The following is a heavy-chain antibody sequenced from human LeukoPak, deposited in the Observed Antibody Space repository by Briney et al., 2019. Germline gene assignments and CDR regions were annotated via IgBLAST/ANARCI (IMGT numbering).Heavy chain of an antibody. CDR1: GYTFTSYD. Sequence: GASVKVSCKAYGYTFTSYDINWVRQAAGQGLEWMGWMNPNSGDTGYVEKFQGRVTMTRDTSITTAYMELSSLRSEDTAVYYCTRSGFGGGVHFDYWGQGTPVTVSS. CDR3: TRSGFGGGVHFDY. D-gene: IGHD3-16*01. J-gene: IGHJ4*02. V-gene: IGHV1-8*01. CDR2: MNPNSGDT.